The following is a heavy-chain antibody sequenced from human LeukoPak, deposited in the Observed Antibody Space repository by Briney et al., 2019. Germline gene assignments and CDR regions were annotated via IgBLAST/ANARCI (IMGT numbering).Heavy chain of an antibody. V-gene: IGHV1-69*01. CDR2: IIPIFGTA. D-gene: IGHD6-13*01. J-gene: IGHJ6*04. Sequence: SVKVSSKASGGTFSSYAISWVGQAPGQGLEWMGGIIPIFGTANYAQKFQGRVTITADESTSTAYMELSSLRSEDTAVYYCARRGRAAAVLGYYYGMDVWGKGTTVTVSS. CDR1: GGTFSSYA. CDR3: ARRGRAAAVLGYYYGMDV.